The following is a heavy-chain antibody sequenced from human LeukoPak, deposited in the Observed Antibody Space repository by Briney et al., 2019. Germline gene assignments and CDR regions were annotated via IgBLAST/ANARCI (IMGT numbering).Heavy chain of an antibody. J-gene: IGHJ4*02. D-gene: IGHD3-22*01. Sequence: GESLKISCKGSGYSFTSYWIGWVRQMPGKGLEWVGIIYPADSSTRYSPSFQRQVTISVDKSISTAYLQWSSLGASDTAMYYCAITYYHDSSGYSTFDYWGQGTLVTVSS. CDR3: AITYYHDSSGYSTFDY. CDR1: GYSFTSYW. V-gene: IGHV5-51*01. CDR2: IYPADSST.